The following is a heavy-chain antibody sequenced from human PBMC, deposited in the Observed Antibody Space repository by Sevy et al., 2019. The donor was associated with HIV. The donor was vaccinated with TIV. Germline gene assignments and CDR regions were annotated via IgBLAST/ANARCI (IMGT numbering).Heavy chain of an antibody. V-gene: IGHV3-74*01. CDR1: GFTFSSYL. CDR3: ARGQGY. J-gene: IGHJ4*02. Sequence: GGSLRLSCAASGFTFSSYLMHWVRQAPRKGPVWVSRINSDGSSTSYADSVKGRFTISRDNARNTLYLEMNSLRSEDTAVYYCARGQGYWGQGTLVTVSS. CDR2: INSDGSST.